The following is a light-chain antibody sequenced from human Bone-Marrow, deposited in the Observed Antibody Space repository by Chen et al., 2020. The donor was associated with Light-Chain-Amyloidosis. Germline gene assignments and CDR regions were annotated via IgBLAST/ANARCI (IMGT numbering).Light chain of an antibody. Sequence: EIVFPQSPGPLSCSPGEGAHLSCRASQTISSNYLTWYQQKFGQAPSLLIYGSSSRATGIPDRFTGSGSGTDFTLTINRLEPEDFAMYYCQQYGTSPLTFGGGTKVEIK. J-gene: IGKJ4*01. CDR1: QTISSNY. CDR3: QQYGTSPLT. CDR2: GSS. V-gene: IGKV3-20*01.